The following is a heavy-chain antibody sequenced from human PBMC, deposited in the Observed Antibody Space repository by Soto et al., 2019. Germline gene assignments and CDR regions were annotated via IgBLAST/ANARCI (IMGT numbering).Heavy chain of an antibody. Sequence: SQTLSLTCAISGDSVSSNNAAWNWIRQSPSRGLELLGRTYYRSKWYNDYAVSVKSRITINPDTSANQFSLQLNSVTPDDTAVYYCAKVRYSSGGYYYHGMDVWGQGTTVTVSS. V-gene: IGHV6-1*01. CDR2: TYYRSKWYN. D-gene: IGHD6-19*01. J-gene: IGHJ6*02. CDR3: AKVRYSSGGYYYHGMDV. CDR1: GDSVSSNNAA.